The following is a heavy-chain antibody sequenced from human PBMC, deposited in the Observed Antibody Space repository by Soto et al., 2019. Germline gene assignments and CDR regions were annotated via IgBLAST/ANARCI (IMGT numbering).Heavy chain of an antibody. CDR1: GFTFSSYG. CDR2: ISYDGSNK. J-gene: IGHJ4*02. V-gene: IGHV3-30*18. CDR3: AKDGYSDSSGYYYPYFDY. Sequence: QVQLVESGGGVVQPGRSLRLSCAASGFTFSSYGMHWVRQAPGKGLEWVAVISYDGSNKYYADSVKGRFTISRDNSKNTLYLQMNSLRAEDTAVYYCAKDGYSDSSGYYYPYFDYWGQGTLVTVSS. D-gene: IGHD3-22*01.